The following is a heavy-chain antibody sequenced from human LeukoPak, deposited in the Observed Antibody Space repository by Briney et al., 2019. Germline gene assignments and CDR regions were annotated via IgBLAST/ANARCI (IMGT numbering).Heavy chain of an antibody. Sequence: SETLSLTCTMSGGSFSGGSYYWTWIRRPAGKGLEWIGRLHTSGNTNYNPSLKNRVTTSVDTSTNQMSLKMKSVTRADTAVYYCARMEVGGPFDSWGQGTLVTVSS. V-gene: IGHV4-61*02. CDR1: GGSFSGGSYY. D-gene: IGHD3-16*01. J-gene: IGHJ4*03. CDR3: ARMEVGGPFDS. CDR2: LHTSGNT.